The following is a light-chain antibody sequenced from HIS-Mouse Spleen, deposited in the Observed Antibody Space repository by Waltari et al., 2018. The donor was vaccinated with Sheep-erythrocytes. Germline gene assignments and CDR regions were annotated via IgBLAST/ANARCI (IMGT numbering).Light chain of an antibody. CDR3: QAWDSSTLV. Sequence: SYELTQPPSVSVSPGQTASITCSGDKLGDKYACWYKQKPGQSPVLVIYQDSKRPSGIPGRFSGSNSGNTATLTIGGTQAMDEADYYCQAWDSSTLVFGGGTKLTVL. CDR2: QDS. CDR1: KLGDKY. J-gene: IGLJ2*01. V-gene: IGLV3-1*01.